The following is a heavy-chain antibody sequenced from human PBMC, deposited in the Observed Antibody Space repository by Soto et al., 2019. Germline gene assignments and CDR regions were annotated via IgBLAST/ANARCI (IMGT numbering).Heavy chain of an antibody. V-gene: IGHV4-39*01. Sequence: PSGSLSLTFTVSVGSIISSSYYWGWIRQPPGKGLEWIGSIYYSGSTYYNPSLKSRVTISVDTSKNQFSLKLSSVTAADTAVYYCARQGWELPFDYWGQGTLVTVSS. CDR1: VGSIISSSYY. D-gene: IGHD1-26*01. J-gene: IGHJ4*02. CDR2: IYYSGST. CDR3: ARQGWELPFDY.